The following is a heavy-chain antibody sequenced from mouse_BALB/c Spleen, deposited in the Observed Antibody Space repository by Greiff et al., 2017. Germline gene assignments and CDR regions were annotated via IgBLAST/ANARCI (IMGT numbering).Heavy chain of an antibody. CDR2: INPSNGGT. CDR1: GYTFTSYY. Sequence: VQLQQSGAELVKPGASVKLSCKASGYTFTSYYMYWVKQRPGQGLEWIGEINPSNGGTNFNEKFKSKATLTVDKSSSTAYMQLSSLTSEDSAVYYCTRGAYYEACWGQGTLVTVSA. D-gene: IGHD1-1*01. CDR3: TRGAYYEAC. V-gene: IGHV1S81*02. J-gene: IGHJ3*01.